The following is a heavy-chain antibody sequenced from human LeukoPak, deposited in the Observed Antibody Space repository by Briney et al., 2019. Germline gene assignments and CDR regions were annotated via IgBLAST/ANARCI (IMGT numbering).Heavy chain of an antibody. Sequence: SETLSLTCTVSGGSISSSSYYWGWIRQPPGKGLEWIGSIYYSGSTNYNPSLKSRVTMSVDTSKNQFSLKLSSATAADTAVYYCASLNPGYLDVWGKGTTVTVSS. CDR3: ASLNPGYLDV. D-gene: IGHD1-1*01. J-gene: IGHJ6*04. V-gene: IGHV4-39*07. CDR2: IYYSGST. CDR1: GGSISSSSYY.